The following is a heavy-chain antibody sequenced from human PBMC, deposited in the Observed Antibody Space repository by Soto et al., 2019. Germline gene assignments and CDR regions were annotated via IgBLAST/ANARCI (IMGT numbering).Heavy chain of an antibody. Sequence: QVQLVESGGGVVQPGRSLSLSCAASGFTFSRYPMDWVRQAPGKGLEWVAVISYDGTNEHYADSVKGRFTISRDNSKNTLYLQMNSLRAEDTAVYYCVRPCLYSSNPHYYSYGMDVWGQGPTVTVPS. J-gene: IGHJ6*02. D-gene: IGHD6-13*01. CDR1: GFTFSRYP. CDR2: ISYDGTNE. V-gene: IGHV3-30-3*01. CDR3: VRPCLYSSNPHYYSYGMDV.